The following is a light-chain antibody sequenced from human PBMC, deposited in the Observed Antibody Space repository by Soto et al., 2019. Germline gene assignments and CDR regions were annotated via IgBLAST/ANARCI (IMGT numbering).Light chain of an antibody. CDR1: QRVSND. Sequence: DIVLTQSPATLSVSPGERATLSCRASQRVSNDFAWYQQKPGQAPRLLIYDTSTRATGIPARFSGSGSGTEFTLTISSLQSEDFAVYYCEQYNNWPLSFGGGTKVDIK. V-gene: IGKV3-15*01. J-gene: IGKJ4*01. CDR2: DTS. CDR3: EQYNNWPLS.